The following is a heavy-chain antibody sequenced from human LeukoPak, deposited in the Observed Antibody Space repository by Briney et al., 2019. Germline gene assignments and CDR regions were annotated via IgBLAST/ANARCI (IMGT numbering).Heavy chain of an antibody. D-gene: IGHD1-14*01. V-gene: IGHV4-59*01. CDR2: IYYSGST. Sequence: SEPLSLTCTVSGGSISSYYWSWIRQPPGKGLEWIGYIYYSGSTNYNPSLKSRVTISVDTSKNQFSLKLSSVTAADTAVYYCARDLTEDDAFDIWGQGTMVTVFS. CDR1: GGSISSYY. J-gene: IGHJ3*02. CDR3: ARDLTEDDAFDI.